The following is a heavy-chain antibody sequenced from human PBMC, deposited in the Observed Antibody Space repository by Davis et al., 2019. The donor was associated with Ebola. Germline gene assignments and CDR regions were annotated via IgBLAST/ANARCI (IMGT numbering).Heavy chain of an antibody. CDR2: ISSSSSYI. D-gene: IGHD4/OR15-4a*01. J-gene: IGHJ3*02. CDR1: GFTVSNSY. V-gene: IGHV3-21*01. CDR3: ARVTIHAFDI. Sequence: PGGSLRLSCAASGFTVSNSYMSWVRQAPGKGLEWVSSISSSSSYIYYADSVKGRFTISRDNAKNSLYLQMNSLRDEDTAVYYCARVTIHAFDIWGQGTMVTVSS.